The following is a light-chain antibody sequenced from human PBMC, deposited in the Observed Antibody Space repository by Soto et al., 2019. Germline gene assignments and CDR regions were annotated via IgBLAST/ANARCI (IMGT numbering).Light chain of an antibody. J-gene: IGKJ1*01. CDR2: GAS. CDR3: QQYGSSGT. CDR1: QSVSSY. V-gene: IGKV3-20*01. Sequence: ELVMTQSPATLSVSPGERATLSCRASQSVSSYLAWYQQKPGQAPRLLIYGASNRATGIPDRFSGSGSGTDFTLTISRLEPEDFAVYYCQQYGSSGTFGQGTKV.